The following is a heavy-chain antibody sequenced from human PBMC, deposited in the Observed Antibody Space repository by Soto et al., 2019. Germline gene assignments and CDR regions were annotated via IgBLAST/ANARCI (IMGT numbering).Heavy chain of an antibody. J-gene: IGHJ6*02. CDR3: ARGWGAYDILTGYWSYYYYYGMDV. CDR2: INHSGST. D-gene: IGHD3-9*01. Sequence: PSETLSLTCAVYGGSFSGYYWSWIRQPPGKGLEWIGEINHSGSTNYNPSLKSRVTISVDTSKNQFSLKLSSVTAADTAVYYCARGWGAYDILTGYWSYYYYYGMDVWGQGTTVTVSS. V-gene: IGHV4-34*01. CDR1: GGSFSGYY.